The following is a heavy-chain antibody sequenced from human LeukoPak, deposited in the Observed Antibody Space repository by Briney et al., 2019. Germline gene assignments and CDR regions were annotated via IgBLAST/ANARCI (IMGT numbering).Heavy chain of an antibody. J-gene: IGHJ4*02. D-gene: IGHD1-7*01. Sequence: GASVKVSCKSSGDTPHSHAISWVRQAPGQGLEWMGRIIPAFGTTNYAQKFQGRVTITVDKSTRTVYMEMSSLRSEDTAVYYCARDYNWNFANSSPFVYWGQGTLVTVSS. CDR2: IIPAFGTT. CDR1: GDTPHSHA. CDR3: ARDYNWNFANSSPFVY. V-gene: IGHV1-69*06.